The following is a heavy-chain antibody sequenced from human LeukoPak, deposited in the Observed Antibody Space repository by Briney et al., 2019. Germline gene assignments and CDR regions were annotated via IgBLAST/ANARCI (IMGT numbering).Heavy chain of an antibody. CDR1: GYTFTGYY. J-gene: IGHJ4*02. Sequence: ASVKVSCKASGYTFTGYYMHWVRQAPGQGLEWVGWINPNSGGTNYAQKFQGRVTMTRDTSISTAYMELSRLRSDDTAVYYCAPSSSYSSSWYFDYWGQGTPVTVSS. CDR3: APSSSYSSSWYFDY. V-gene: IGHV1-2*02. CDR2: INPNSGGT. D-gene: IGHD6-13*01.